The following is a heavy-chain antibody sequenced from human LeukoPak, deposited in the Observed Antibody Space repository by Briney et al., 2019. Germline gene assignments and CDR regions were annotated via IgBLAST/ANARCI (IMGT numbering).Heavy chain of an antibody. CDR3: ARPGAYGGFDV. J-gene: IGHJ3*01. CDR2: ISTTSNTI. Sequence: GGSLRLSCTASGFTFTTYSMNWVRQAPGKGLEWISYISTTSNTIYYADSVKGRFTISRDDAKNSLYLQMNSLRVDDTALYYCARPGAYGGFDVWGQGTLVTVSS. V-gene: IGHV3-48*01. CDR1: GFTFTTYS. D-gene: IGHD4-23*01.